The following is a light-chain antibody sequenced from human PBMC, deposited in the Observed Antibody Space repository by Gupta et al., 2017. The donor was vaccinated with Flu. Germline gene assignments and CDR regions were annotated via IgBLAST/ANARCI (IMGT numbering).Light chain of an antibody. V-gene: IGKV2-28*01. CDR1: QNLLHSNGYHS. Sequence: DIVMTQSPLSLPVTSGEPAPISCRSSQNLLHSNGYHSLNWYLQKPRQSPQLLIYLGSNRASGVSDRFSGSGSGTDFTLKISRVEADDVGVYYCMQTLQTPWTFGQGTKAEIK. J-gene: IGKJ1*01. CDR3: MQTLQTPWT. CDR2: LGS.